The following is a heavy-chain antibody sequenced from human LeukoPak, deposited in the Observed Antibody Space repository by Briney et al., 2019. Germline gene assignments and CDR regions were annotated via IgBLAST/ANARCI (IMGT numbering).Heavy chain of an antibody. Sequence: GGSPRLSCAASGFTFSSYAMHWVRQAPGKGLEWVGRIKSKTDGGTTDYAAPVKGRFTISRDDSKNTLYLQMNSLKTEDTAVYYCTTFAETADDAFDIWGQGTMVTVSS. CDR2: IKSKTDGGTT. CDR1: GFTFSSYA. CDR3: TTFAETADDAFDI. V-gene: IGHV3-15*07. D-gene: IGHD6-25*01. J-gene: IGHJ3*02.